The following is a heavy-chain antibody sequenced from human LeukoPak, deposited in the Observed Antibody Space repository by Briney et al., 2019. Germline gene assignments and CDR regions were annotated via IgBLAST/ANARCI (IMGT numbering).Heavy chain of an antibody. CDR1: GFTFSSYA. D-gene: IGHD6-25*01. CDR3: AKGGPVAASVYWYFDL. CDR2: IGGSGDST. V-gene: IGHV3-23*01. J-gene: IGHJ2*01. Sequence: PGRSLRLSCAASGFTFSSYAMSWVRQAPGKGLEWVSSIGGSGDSTFYADSVKGRFTISRDNSKNTLYLQMSSLKDEDRAVYFCAKGGPVAASVYWYFDLWGRGALVTVSS.